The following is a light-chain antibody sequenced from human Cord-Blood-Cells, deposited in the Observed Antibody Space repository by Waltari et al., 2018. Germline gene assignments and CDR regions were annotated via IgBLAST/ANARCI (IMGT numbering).Light chain of an antibody. Sequence: DIQMTQSPSSLSASVGDRVTITCRASQRISSYLNWYQQKQGKAPKLLIYAASSLQSGLPSRFSGSGSGTDFTLTSSSLQPEDFATYYCQQSYSTLIFTFGPGTKVDIK. J-gene: IGKJ3*01. V-gene: IGKV1-39*01. CDR3: QQSYSTLIFT. CDR2: AAS. CDR1: QRISSY.